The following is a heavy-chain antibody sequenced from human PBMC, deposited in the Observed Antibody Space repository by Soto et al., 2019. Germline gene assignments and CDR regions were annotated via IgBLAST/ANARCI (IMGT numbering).Heavy chain of an antibody. CDR3: ARGYYYDNSGYFDDAFDI. Sequence: QVQLVQSGAEVKKPASSVKVSCKASGGTFSSYSLNWVRQAPGQGLEWMGRIIPILGIANYAQKFQGRVTITADKSTSTAYMELSSLRSEDTAVYYCARGYYYDNSGYFDDAFDIWGQGTMVTVSS. CDR2: IIPILGIA. J-gene: IGHJ3*02. D-gene: IGHD3-22*01. V-gene: IGHV1-69*02. CDR1: GGTFSSYS.